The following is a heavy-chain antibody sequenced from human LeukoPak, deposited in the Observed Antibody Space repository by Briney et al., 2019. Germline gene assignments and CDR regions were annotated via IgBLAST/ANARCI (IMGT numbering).Heavy chain of an antibody. D-gene: IGHD6-19*01. V-gene: IGHV3-53*01. Sequence: PGRSLRLSCAASGFTVSSNYMSWVRQAPGKGLEWVSVIYRGGNTYYTDSVKGRFTISRDNSKNTLYLQMNTLRAEDTAVYYCARGHSSGWFFDYWGQGTLVTVSS. J-gene: IGHJ4*02. CDR1: GFTVSSNY. CDR2: IYRGGNT. CDR3: ARGHSSGWFFDY.